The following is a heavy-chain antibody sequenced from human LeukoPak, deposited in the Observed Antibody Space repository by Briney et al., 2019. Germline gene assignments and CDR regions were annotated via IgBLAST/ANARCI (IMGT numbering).Heavy chain of an antibody. Sequence: GGSLRLSCAASGFIFSNYPMHWVRQAPGKGLEWVTLISYDGSYTYYADSVKGRFTISRDNSNYALYLEMDSLTPEDTAVYYCAKDPLGRYGGYLGGQGTLVIVSS. CDR1: GFIFSNYP. J-gene: IGHJ4*02. V-gene: IGHV3-30*04. CDR3: AKDPLGRYGGYL. D-gene: IGHD4-23*01. CDR2: ISYDGSYT.